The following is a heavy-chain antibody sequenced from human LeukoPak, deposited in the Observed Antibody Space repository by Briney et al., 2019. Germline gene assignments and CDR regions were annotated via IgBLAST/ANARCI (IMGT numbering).Heavy chain of an antibody. CDR2: INHSGST. D-gene: IGHD3-10*01. Sequence: PSETLSLTCAVYGGSFSGYYWNWIRQPPGKGLEWIGEINHSGSTNYNPPLKSRVTISVDTSKNQFSLKLGSVTAADTAVYYCARGGATMVRGVHGYWGQGTLVTVSS. CDR1: GGSFSGYY. V-gene: IGHV4-34*01. J-gene: IGHJ4*02. CDR3: ARGGATMVRGVHGY.